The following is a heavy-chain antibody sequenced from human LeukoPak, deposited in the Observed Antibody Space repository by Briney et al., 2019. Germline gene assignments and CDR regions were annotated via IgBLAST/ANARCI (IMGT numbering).Heavy chain of an antibody. CDR3: ARGSQSIDAFDI. J-gene: IGHJ3*02. Sequence: GGSLRLSCEASGFTFSNYWMTWVRQAPGKGLEWVSVIYSGGSTYYADSVKGRFTISRDNSKNTLYLQMNSLRAEDTAVYYCARGSQSIDAFDIWGQGTMVTVSS. V-gene: IGHV3-66*01. CDR1: GFTFSNYW. CDR2: IYSGGST. D-gene: IGHD3-10*01.